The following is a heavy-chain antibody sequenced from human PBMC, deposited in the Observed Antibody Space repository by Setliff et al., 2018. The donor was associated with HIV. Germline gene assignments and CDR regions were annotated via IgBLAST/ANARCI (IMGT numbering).Heavy chain of an antibody. V-gene: IGHV1-18*01. Sequence: ASVKVSCKASGYTFTTYGITWVRQAPGQGLEWMGWISAYNDNTNYAQKFQGRVTMTRDTSISTAYMELSRLTSDDTAVYYCARGTWWFGAFDIWGQGTMVTVSS. J-gene: IGHJ3*02. D-gene: IGHD3-10*01. CDR1: GYTFTTYG. CDR3: ARGTWWFGAFDI. CDR2: ISAYNDNT.